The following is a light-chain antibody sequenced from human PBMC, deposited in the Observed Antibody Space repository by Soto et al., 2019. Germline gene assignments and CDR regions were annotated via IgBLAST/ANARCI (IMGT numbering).Light chain of an antibody. J-gene: IGKJ2*01. CDR3: QQYGSSPYT. CDR2: GAS. Sequence: EIVLTQSPGTLSLSPGERATLSCRASQSVSSNYLAWYQQKPGQAPRLLIHGASSRPTGIPDRFRGSGSGTDFTLIISRLEPEDLAVYYCQQYGSSPYTFAQGTMLEFK. V-gene: IGKV3-20*01. CDR1: QSVSSNY.